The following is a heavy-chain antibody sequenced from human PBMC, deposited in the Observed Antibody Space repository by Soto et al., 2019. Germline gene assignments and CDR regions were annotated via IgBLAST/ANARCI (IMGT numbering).Heavy chain of an antibody. CDR2: IWYDGSNK. CDR1: GFTFSSYG. J-gene: IGHJ6*02. D-gene: IGHD3-10*01. Sequence: GGSLRLSCAASGFTFSSYGMHWVRQAPGKGLEWVAVIWYDGSNKYYADSVKGRFTISRDNSKNTLYLQMNSLRAEDTAVYYCARAGLGTMVRGVIRHYGMDVWGQGTTVTVSS. V-gene: IGHV3-33*01. CDR3: ARAGLGTMVRGVIRHYGMDV.